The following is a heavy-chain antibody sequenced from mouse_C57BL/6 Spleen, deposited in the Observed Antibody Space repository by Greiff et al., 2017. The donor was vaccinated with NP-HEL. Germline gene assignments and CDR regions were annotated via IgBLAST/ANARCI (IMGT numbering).Heavy chain of an antibody. CDR1: GYTFTSYW. CDR3: ARSEGNYYGSSYDY. J-gene: IGHJ2*01. V-gene: IGHV1-69*01. Sequence: QVQLQQPGAELVMPGASVKLSCKASGYTFTSYWMHWVKQRPGQGLEWIGEIDPSDSYTNYNQKFKGKSTLTVDKSSSTAYMQLSSLTSEDSAVYDCARSEGNYYGSSYDYWGQGTTLTVSS. D-gene: IGHD1-1*01. CDR2: IDPSDSYT.